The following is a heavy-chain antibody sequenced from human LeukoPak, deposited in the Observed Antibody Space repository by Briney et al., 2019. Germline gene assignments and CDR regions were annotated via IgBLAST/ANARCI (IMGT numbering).Heavy chain of an antibody. CDR3: ARDRGDY. V-gene: IGHV3-53*01. CDR2: IYSGGST. D-gene: IGHD3-10*01. J-gene: IGHJ4*02. Sequence: GGSLRLSCAASGFNISNNYMNWVRQAPGKGLEWVSDIYSGGSTYYADSVKGRFTISRDSSKNTLYLQINSLRVDDTAVYYCARDRGDYWGQGTLVTVSS. CDR1: GFNISNNY.